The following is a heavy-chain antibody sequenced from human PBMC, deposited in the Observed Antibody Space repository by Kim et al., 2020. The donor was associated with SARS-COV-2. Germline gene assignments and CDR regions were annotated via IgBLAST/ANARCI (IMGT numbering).Heavy chain of an antibody. CDR3: TRLKSVVTPFDY. Sequence: SETLSLTCIVSGGSISTSSYYWGWIRQPPGKGLEWIGSVYYSGSTYYNPSLKSPITISIDTSKNQFSLKLSSVTAADTAVYYCTRLKSVVTPFDYWGQGTLVTVSS. CDR2: VYYSGST. J-gene: IGHJ4*02. CDR1: GGSISTSSYY. D-gene: IGHD2-15*01. V-gene: IGHV4-39*01.